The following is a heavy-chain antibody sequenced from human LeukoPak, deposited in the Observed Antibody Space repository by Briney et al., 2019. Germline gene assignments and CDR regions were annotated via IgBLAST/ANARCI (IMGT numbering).Heavy chain of an antibody. CDR2: ISGSGGST. Sequence: GGSLRLSCAASGFTFSSYAMSWVRQAPGKGLEWVSAISGSGGSTYYADSVKGRFTISRDNSKNTLYLQMNSLRAEDTAVYYCAKDRGITVVRGVRGDYWGQGTLVTVSS. CDR1: GFTFSSYA. CDR3: AKDRGITVVRGVRGDY. D-gene: IGHD3-10*01. V-gene: IGHV3-23*01. J-gene: IGHJ4*02.